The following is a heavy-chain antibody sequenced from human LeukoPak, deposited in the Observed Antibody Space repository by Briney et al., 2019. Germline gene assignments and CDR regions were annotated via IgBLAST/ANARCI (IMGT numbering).Heavy chain of an antibody. V-gene: IGHV1-69*13. Sequence: SVKVSCKASGYTFTSYAMNWVRQAPGQGLEWMGGIIPIFGTANYAQKFQGRVTITADESTSTAYMELSSLRSEDTAVYYCARTTSLRITPELDYWGQGTLVTVSS. CDR2: IIPIFGTA. D-gene: IGHD2-15*01. CDR1: GYTFTSYA. J-gene: IGHJ4*02. CDR3: ARTTSLRITPELDY.